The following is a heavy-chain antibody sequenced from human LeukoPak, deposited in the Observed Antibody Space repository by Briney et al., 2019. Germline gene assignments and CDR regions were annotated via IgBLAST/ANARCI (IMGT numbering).Heavy chain of an antibody. D-gene: IGHD3-22*01. J-gene: IGHJ3*02. CDR2: INPNSGGT. CDR3: ASLKNYYDSSGNLVTDAFDI. CDR1: GYTFTGYY. Sequence: ASVMVSCKASGYTFTGYYMHWVRQAPGQGLEWMGWINPNSGGTNYAQKLQGRVTMTTDTSTSTAYMELRSLRSDDTAVYYCASLKNYYDSSGNLVTDAFDIWGQGTMVTVSS. V-gene: IGHV1-2*02.